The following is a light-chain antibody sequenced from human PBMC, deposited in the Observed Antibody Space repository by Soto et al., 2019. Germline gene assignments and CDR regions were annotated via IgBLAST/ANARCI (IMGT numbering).Light chain of an antibody. CDR1: TSNFGSNS. Sequence: QSVLTQSPSASGTPGQRVTISCSGSTSNFGSNSVNWYQQLPGTAPKVVIYGNNQRPSGVPDRFSGSKSGTSASLAISGLHSDDEADYYCAAWDDSVKGVLFGGGSKVTVL. J-gene: IGLJ2*01. CDR3: AAWDDSVKGVL. V-gene: IGLV1-44*01. CDR2: GNN.